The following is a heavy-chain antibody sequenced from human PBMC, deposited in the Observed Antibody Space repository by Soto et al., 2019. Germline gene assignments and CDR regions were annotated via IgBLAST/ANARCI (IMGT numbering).Heavy chain of an antibody. V-gene: IGHV3-33*06. D-gene: IGHD6-19*01. CDR2: IWYDGRDK. CDR1: GFTLSDYG. CDR3: AKSIAVAPVWLDP. Sequence: GGSLRLSCAASGFTLSDYGMHWVRQAPGKGLEWVAGIWYDGRDKYYADSVKGRFTISRDNSKNSVYLQMNSLRAEDTAVYYWAKSIAVAPVWLDPWCQGTVVTVSS. J-gene: IGHJ5*02.